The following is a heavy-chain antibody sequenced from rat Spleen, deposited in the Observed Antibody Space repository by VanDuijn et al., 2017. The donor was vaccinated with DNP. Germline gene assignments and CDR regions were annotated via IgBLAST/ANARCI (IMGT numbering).Heavy chain of an antibody. CDR2: INYSGST. V-gene: IGHV3-1*01. Sequence: EVQLQESGPGLVKPSQSLSLTCSVTGYSITGNYWAWIRKLPGNKMEWVGHINYSGSTSYHPSLRSRISVTRDTSKNQFFLQLNSVTTEDTATYYCARGVLRLHAMDVWGQGTSVTVSS. CDR1: GYSITGNY. J-gene: IGHJ4*01. CDR3: ARGVLRLHAMDV. D-gene: IGHD1-6*01.